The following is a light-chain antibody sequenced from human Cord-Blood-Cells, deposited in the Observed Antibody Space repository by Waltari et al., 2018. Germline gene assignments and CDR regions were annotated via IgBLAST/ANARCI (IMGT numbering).Light chain of an antibody. Sequence: QSALTQPASVSGSPGQSITISCTGTSSDVGSYNLVSWYQPHPGKAPKLMIYEGSKRPSGVSNRFSGSKSGNTASLTTARLQAEDDADYYCCSYAGSSTVVFGAGTKLTVL. CDR3: CSYAGSSTVV. J-gene: IGLJ2*01. CDR1: SSDVGSYNL. V-gene: IGLV2-23*01. CDR2: EGS.